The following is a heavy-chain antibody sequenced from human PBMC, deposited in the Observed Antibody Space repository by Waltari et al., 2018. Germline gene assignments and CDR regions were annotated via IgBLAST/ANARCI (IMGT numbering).Heavy chain of an antibody. J-gene: IGHJ4*02. CDR3: ARSFGGSGSYKFDY. V-gene: IGHV4-39*02. CDR2: VYYNGNA. D-gene: IGHD3-10*01. Sequence: QLQLQESGPRLVKSSETLSLTCPVSGGSISTSTHYWAWIRQTPGKGPEWIGSVYYNGNAYYNPSLESRVTMSVDTSKNHFSLDLESVTTSDTSIYFCARSFGGSGSYKFDYWGQGILVTVSS. CDR1: GGSISTSTHY.